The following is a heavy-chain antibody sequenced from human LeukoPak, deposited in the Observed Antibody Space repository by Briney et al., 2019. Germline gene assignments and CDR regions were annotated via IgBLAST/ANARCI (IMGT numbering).Heavy chain of an antibody. CDR3: ARVYTTDLYEGYFDY. V-gene: IGHV6-1*01. CDR2: TYFRSKWYN. D-gene: IGHD2-2*02. CDR1: VDSLSSYKAS. Sequence: SQTLSLTCAISVDSLSSYKASSNSIRQSPSRCLECLGITYFRSKWYNEYALSVKSRMTINADTSKNQFSLQLKSVTPEDTAVYYCARVYTTDLYEGYFDYWGQGSLVTVSS. J-gene: IGHJ4*02.